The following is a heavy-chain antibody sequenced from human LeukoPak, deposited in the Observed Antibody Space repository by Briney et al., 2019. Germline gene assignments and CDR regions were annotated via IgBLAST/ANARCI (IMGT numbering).Heavy chain of an antibody. V-gene: IGHV1-69*13. Sequence: GASVKVSCKASGGTFSSYAISWVRQAPGQGLEWMGGIIPIFGTANYAQKFQGRVTITADESTSTAYMELSSLRSEDTAVYYCARGVAAAGTRREFDYWGQGTLVTVSS. D-gene: IGHD6-13*01. CDR2: IIPIFGTA. J-gene: IGHJ4*02. CDR3: ARGVAAAGTRREFDY. CDR1: GGTFSSYA.